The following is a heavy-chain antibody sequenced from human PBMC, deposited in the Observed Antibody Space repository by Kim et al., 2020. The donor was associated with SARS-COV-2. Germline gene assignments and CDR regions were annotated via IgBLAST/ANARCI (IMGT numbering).Heavy chain of an antibody. J-gene: IGHJ6*02. V-gene: IGHV4-31*03. CDR3: ARDNRVGMDV. CDR2: IYYSGST. CDR1: GGSISSGGYY. Sequence: SETLSLTCTVSGGSISSGGYYWSWIRQHPGKGLEWIGYIYYSGSTYYNPSLKSRVTISVDTSKNQFSLKLSSVTAADTAVYYCARDNRVGMDVWGQGTTVTVSS.